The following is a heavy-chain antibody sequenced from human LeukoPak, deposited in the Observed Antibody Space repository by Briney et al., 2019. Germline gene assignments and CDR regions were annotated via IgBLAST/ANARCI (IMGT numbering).Heavy chain of an antibody. CDR2: IYSGGDT. CDR3: ARGGRNSGSHYFESYFDL. V-gene: IGHV3-66*01. J-gene: IGHJ4*02. D-gene: IGHD3-10*01. CDR1: GFTVNSNY. Sequence: GGSLRLSCAASGFTVNSNYMNWVRQAPGKGLEWVSVIYSGGDTYYADSVKDRFTISRDSSKSALYLQMNSLGADDTAVYYRARGGRNSGSHYFESYFDLWGQGTLVTVSS.